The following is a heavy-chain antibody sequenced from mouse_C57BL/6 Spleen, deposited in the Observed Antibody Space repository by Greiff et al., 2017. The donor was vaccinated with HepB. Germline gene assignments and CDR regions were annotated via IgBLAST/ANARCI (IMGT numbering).Heavy chain of an antibody. V-gene: IGHV1-22*01. Sequence: VQLQQSGPELVKPGASVKMSCKASGYTFTDYNMHWVKQSHGKSLEWIGYINPNNGGTSYNQKFKGKATLTVNKSSSTAYMELRSLTSEDSAVYYCARGTYYSNSAWFAYWGQGTLVTVSA. CDR3: ARGTYYSNSAWFAY. CDR2: INPNNGGT. J-gene: IGHJ3*01. D-gene: IGHD2-5*01. CDR1: GYTFTDYN.